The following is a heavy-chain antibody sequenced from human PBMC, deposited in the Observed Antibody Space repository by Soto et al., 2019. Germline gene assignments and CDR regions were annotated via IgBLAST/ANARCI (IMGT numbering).Heavy chain of an antibody. CDR3: ARGRETTPGRWKNWFDP. CDR1: GGSFSGCY. J-gene: IGHJ5*02. Sequence: QVQLQQWGAGLLKPSETLSLTCAVYGGSFSGCYWSWIRQPPGKGLEWIGEINHSGSTNYNPSLKSRVTISVDTSKNQFSLKLSSVTAADTAVYYCARGRETTPGRWKNWFDPWGQGTLVTVSS. D-gene: IGHD4-17*01. V-gene: IGHV4-34*01. CDR2: INHSGST.